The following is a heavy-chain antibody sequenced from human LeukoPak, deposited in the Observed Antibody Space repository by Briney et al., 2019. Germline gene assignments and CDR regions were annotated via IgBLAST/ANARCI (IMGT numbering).Heavy chain of an antibody. Sequence: SQTLSLTCTVSGGSISNNNYYWGWIRQPPGKGLAWIGTTYYSGSTYYNPSLKSRVTISVDTSKTQFSLRLTSVTAADTAVYYCARHLFGSGYYPDYWGQGTLVTVSS. CDR2: TYYSGST. J-gene: IGHJ4*02. V-gene: IGHV4-39*01. CDR3: ARHLFGSGYYPDY. D-gene: IGHD3-22*01. CDR1: GGSISNNNYY.